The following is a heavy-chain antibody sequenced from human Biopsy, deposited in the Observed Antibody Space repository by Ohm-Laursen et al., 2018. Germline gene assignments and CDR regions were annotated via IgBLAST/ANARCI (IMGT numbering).Heavy chain of an antibody. CDR2: IYYTGHT. V-gene: IGHV4-59*01. D-gene: IGHD3-3*01. CDR3: ARDRWPHVTLLGLVVFDF. J-gene: IGHJ4*02. CDR1: GGSIKSYY. Sequence: SDTLSLTCTVSGGSIKSYYWNWIRQSPGKGLEWIGFIYYTGHTNYNPSLKSRATISVDTSKNQFSLKVISVTAADTAVYYCARDRWPHVTLLGLVVFDFWGQGTLVIVSS.